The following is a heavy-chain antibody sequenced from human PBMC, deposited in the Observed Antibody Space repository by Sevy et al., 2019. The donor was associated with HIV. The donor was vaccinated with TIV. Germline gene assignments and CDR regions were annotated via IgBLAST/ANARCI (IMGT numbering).Heavy chain of an antibody. D-gene: IGHD1-26*01. Sequence: GESLKISCAASGFTFSSYGMHWVRQAPGKGLEWVAVISYDGSNKYYAVSVKGRFTISRDNSKNTLYLQMNSLRAEDTAVYYCAKGIVGSTGVLFDYWGQGTLVTVSS. V-gene: IGHV3-30*18. CDR3: AKGIVGSTGVLFDY. J-gene: IGHJ4*02. CDR1: GFTFSSYG. CDR2: ISYDGSNK.